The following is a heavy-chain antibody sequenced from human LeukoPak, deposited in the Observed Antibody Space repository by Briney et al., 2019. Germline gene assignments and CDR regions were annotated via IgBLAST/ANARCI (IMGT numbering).Heavy chain of an antibody. V-gene: IGHV1-69*05. CDR3: ARGDSSWSNFDY. CDR1: GCTFSSYA. J-gene: IGHJ4*02. D-gene: IGHD6-6*01. CDR2: IIPIFGTA. Sequence: SVKVSCKASGCTFSSYAISWVRQAPGQGLEWMGGIIPIFGTANYAQKFQGRVTITTDESTSTAYMELSSLRSEDTAVYYCARGDSSWSNFDYWGQGTLVTVSS.